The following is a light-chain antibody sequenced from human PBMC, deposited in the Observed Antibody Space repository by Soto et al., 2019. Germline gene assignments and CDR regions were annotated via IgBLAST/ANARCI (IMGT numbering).Light chain of an antibody. CDR2: DTS. CDR1: SGAVTSGHY. CDR3: LLSYSAVRV. V-gene: IGLV7-46*01. Sequence: QAVVTQEPSLTVSPGGTVTLTCGSSSGAVTSGHYPYWFQQKPGQAPRTLIYDTSDKHSWTPARFSGSLIGGKAALTLSGAQPEDEVEYYCLLSYSAVRVFGGGNKLTVL. J-gene: IGLJ3*02.